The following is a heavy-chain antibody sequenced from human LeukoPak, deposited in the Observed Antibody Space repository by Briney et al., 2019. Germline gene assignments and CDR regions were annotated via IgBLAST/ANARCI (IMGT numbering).Heavy chain of an antibody. CDR1: GGSISRGGYY. Sequence: SQTLSLTCTVSGGSISRGGYYWSWIRQHRGRGLEGIGYIYYSGSTYYNPSLKSRVTLSVDTPKKQYSPKLSSVTAADTAVYYCARGPGLTAAIHYYYYMDVWGKGTPVTVSS. V-gene: IGHV4-31*03. J-gene: IGHJ6*03. D-gene: IGHD2-2*01. CDR3: ARGPGLTAAIHYYYYMDV. CDR2: IYYSGST.